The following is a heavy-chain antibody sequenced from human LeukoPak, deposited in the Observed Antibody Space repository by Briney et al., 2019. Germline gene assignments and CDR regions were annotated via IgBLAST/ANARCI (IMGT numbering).Heavy chain of an antibody. J-gene: IGHJ4*02. CDR3: ARAPPGDILTGYYNY. D-gene: IGHD3-9*01. V-gene: IGHV1-46*01. CDR1: GYTFTSYY. Sequence: ASLKVSCKASGYTFTSYYMHWVRQAPGQGLEWMGLINPSGGSTSYAQKFQGRVTMTRDTSTSTVYMELSSLRSEDTAVYYCARAPPGDILTGYYNYWGQGTLVTVSS. CDR2: INPSGGST.